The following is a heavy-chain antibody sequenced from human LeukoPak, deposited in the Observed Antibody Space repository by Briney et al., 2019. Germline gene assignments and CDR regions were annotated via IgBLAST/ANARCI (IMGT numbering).Heavy chain of an antibody. CDR1: GFTFKTYT. CDR2: ISSSSSYI. V-gene: IGHV3-21*01. D-gene: IGHD4-23*01. CDR3: ARPGGNYGY. J-gene: IGHJ4*02. Sequence: GGSLRLSCAASGFTFKTYTMHWVRQAPGMGLEWVSSISSSSSYIYYADSVKGRFTISRDNAKNSLYLQMNSLRAEDTAVYYCARPGGNYGYWGQGTLVTVSS.